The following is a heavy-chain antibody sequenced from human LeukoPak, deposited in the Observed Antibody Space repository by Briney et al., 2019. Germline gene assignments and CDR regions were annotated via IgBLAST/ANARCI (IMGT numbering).Heavy chain of an antibody. CDR2: IYYSGST. CDR3: ARERELIAVAGPEGYWYFDL. CDR1: GGSVSSGSFY. J-gene: IGHJ2*01. Sequence: PSETLSLTCTVSGGSVSSGSFYWSWIRQPPGKGLEWVGYIYYSGSTNYNPSLKSRVTISVDTSKNQFSLKLSSVTAADTAVYYCARERELIAVAGPEGYWYFDLWGRGTLVTVSS. D-gene: IGHD6-19*01. V-gene: IGHV4-61*01.